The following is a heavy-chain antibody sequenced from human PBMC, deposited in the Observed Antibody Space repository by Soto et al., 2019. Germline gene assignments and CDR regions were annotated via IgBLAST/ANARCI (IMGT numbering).Heavy chain of an antibody. V-gene: IGHV3-66*01. CDR2: IYTGGST. J-gene: IGHJ4*02. CDR3: ARDSWSDY. CDR1: GFSVSDNY. Sequence: EVQLVESGGGLVQPGGSLRLSCAASGFSVSDNYMSWVRQAPGKGLEWVSLIYTGGSTYYADSVKGRFTISRDNSKNTVYLQMNSLRAEDTAVYYCARDSWSDYWGPGTLVTVSS.